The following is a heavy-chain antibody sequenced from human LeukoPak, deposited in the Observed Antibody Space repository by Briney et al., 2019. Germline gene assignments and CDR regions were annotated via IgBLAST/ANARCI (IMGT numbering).Heavy chain of an antibody. CDR2: ISGSGGST. V-gene: IGHV3-23*01. J-gene: IGHJ3*02. CDR1: GFTFSSYA. CDR3: AKDFYYDSSGLKDAFDI. D-gene: IGHD3-22*01. Sequence: PGGSLRLSCAASGFTFSSYAMSWVRQAPGKGLEWVSAISGSGGSTYYADSVKGRFTISRDNSKNTLYLQMNSLRAEDTAVYYCAKDFYYDSSGLKDAFDIWGQGTMVTVSS.